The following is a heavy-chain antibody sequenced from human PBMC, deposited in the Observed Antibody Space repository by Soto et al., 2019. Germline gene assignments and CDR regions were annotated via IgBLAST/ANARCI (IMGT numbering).Heavy chain of an antibody. D-gene: IGHD6-13*01. Sequence: GGSLRLSCAASGFTFDDYTMHWVRQAPGKGLEWVSLISWDGGSTYYADSVKGRFTISRDNSKNSLYLQMNSLRTEDTALYYCAKAPIGSSSWYSSYYGMDVWGQGTTVTVSS. CDR2: ISWDGGST. CDR3: AKAPIGSSSWYSSYYGMDV. J-gene: IGHJ6*02. CDR1: GFTFDDYT. V-gene: IGHV3-43*01.